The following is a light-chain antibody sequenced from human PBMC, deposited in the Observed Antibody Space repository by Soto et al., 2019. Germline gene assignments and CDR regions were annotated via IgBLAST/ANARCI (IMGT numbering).Light chain of an antibody. V-gene: IGKV1-27*01. CDR2: GAS. J-gene: IGKJ1*01. CDR3: QQYFSAPRA. Sequence: DIRMTQSPSYLSASVGYRVTITCRASQGIANYLAWYQQKPGKGPQLLIFGASTLQSGVPSRFSGSGSVTDFILTISSLQPEDVAIYSCQQYFSAPRAFGRGTKVEI. CDR1: QGIANY.